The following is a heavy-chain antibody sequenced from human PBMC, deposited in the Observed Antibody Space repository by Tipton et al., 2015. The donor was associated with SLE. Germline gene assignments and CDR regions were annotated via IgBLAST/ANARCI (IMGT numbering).Heavy chain of an antibody. D-gene: IGHD1-26*01. CDR2: MHHTGAT. J-gene: IGHJ4*02. V-gene: IGHV4-38-2*01. Sequence: TLSLTCAVYGGPFDNFYWGWIRQPPGKGLEWIGSMHHTGATYSSPSLKSRVTLSLDKSQNQFSLKLTSVTAADTAVYYCASLAGTYSSYFRDYWGRGALVSVSS. CDR1: GGPFDNFY. CDR3: ASLAGTYSSYFRDY.